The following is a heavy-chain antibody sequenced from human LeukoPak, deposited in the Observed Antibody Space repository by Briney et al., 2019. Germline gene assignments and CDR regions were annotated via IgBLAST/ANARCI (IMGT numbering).Heavy chain of an antibody. CDR3: ARAPYYYGSSGYYPFDY. V-gene: IGHV1-69*05. D-gene: IGHD3-22*01. CDR2: IIPIFGTA. J-gene: IGHJ4*02. CDR1: GGTFSSYA. Sequence: SVKVSCKASGGTFSSYAISWVRQAPGQGLEWMGRIIPIFGTANYAQKFQGRVTITTDESTSTAYMELSSLRSEDTAVYYCARAPYYYGSSGYYPFDYWGQGTLVTVSS.